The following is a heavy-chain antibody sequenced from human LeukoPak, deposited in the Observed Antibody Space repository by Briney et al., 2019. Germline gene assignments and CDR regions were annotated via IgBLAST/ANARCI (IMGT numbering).Heavy chain of an antibody. CDR1: GGTFSSYT. V-gene: IGHV1-69*02. D-gene: IGHD3-16*01. Sequence: SVKVSCKASGGTFSSYTISWVRQAPGQGLEWMGRIIPILGIANYAQKFQGRVTITADKSTSTAYMELSSLRSEDTAVYYCASPDMFTFGIDYWGQGTLVTVSS. J-gene: IGHJ4*02. CDR2: IIPILGIA. CDR3: ASPDMFTFGIDY.